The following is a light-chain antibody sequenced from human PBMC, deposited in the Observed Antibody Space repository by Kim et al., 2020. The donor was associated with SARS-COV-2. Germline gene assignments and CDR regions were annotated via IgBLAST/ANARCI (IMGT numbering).Light chain of an antibody. V-gene: IGKV3-20*01. CDR1: QSINRDF. J-gene: IGKJ2*01. Sequence: EIELTQSPDTLSLSPGESATLSCRASQSINRDFLAWYQQKPGQAPRLLVHSASTRATGIADRFSGSGSGTDFTLTISRLEPADFAVYFCQQYGSSPRTFGQGTKVDIK. CDR2: SAS. CDR3: QQYGSSPRT.